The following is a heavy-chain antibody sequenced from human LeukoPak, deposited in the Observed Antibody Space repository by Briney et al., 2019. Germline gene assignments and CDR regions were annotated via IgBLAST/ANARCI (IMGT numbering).Heavy chain of an antibody. Sequence: SETLSLTCTVSGGSVSGYYWSWIRQPPGKGLEWIGYIYYSGSTNYNPSLKSRVTISVDMSKNQFSLKLTSVTAADTAVYYCARLLGGYSTGLDVWGQGTTVTVSS. CDR3: ARLLGGYSTGLDV. V-gene: IGHV4-59*08. CDR2: IYYSGST. CDR1: GGSVSGYY. D-gene: IGHD6-13*01. J-gene: IGHJ6*02.